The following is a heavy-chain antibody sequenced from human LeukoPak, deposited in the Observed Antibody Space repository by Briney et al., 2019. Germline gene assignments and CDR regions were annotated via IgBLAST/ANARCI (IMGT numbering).Heavy chain of an antibody. CDR3: AKVLGDY. Sequence: GRSLRLSCAASGFTFDDYAMHWVRQAPGKGLEWVSAISGSGGSTYYADSVKGRFTISRDNSKNTLYLHMNSLRAEDTAVYYCAKVLGDYWGQGTLVTVSS. V-gene: IGHV3-23*01. CDR2: ISGSGGST. CDR1: GFTFDDYA. J-gene: IGHJ4*02.